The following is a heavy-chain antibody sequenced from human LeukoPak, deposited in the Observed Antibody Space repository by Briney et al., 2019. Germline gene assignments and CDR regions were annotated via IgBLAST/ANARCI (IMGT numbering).Heavy chain of an antibody. D-gene: IGHD5-12*01. V-gene: IGHV4-4*07. CDR3: ARLRQDSGYPYYFDY. CDR2: IHTSGST. Sequence: PSETLSLTCTISGGSISTYYWSWIRQSAGKGLEWIGRIHTSGSTDYNPSLRSRVTMSVDTSKNQFSLKLSSVTAADTAVYYCARLRQDSGYPYYFDYWGQGTRVTVSS. CDR1: GGSISTYY. J-gene: IGHJ4*02.